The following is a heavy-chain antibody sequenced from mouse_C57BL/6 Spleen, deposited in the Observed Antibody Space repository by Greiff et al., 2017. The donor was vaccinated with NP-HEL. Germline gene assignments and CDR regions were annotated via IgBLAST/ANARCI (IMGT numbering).Heavy chain of an antibody. CDR3: ARNGGDDDLFDY. V-gene: IGHV2-9-1*01. J-gene: IGHJ2*01. Sequence: VKLQESGPGLVAPSQCLSITCTVSGFSFTSYAISWVRQPPGKGLEWLGVIWTGGGTNYNSDLISSLSISKDNSKSQVFLKMNSLQTEDTASYYCARNGGDDDLFDYWGQGTTLTVSS. D-gene: IGHD2-4*01. CDR2: IWTGGGT. CDR1: GFSFTSYA.